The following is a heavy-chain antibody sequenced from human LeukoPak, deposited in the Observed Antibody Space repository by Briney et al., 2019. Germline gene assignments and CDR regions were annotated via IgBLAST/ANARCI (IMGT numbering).Heavy chain of an antibody. D-gene: IGHD5-24*01. CDR1: GYTFTSHY. J-gene: IGHJ5*02. CDR3: ARAPEGWLQHPHRYNWFDP. Sequence: ASVKVSCKASGYTFTSHYMHWVRQAPGQGLEWMGWINPNSGGTNYAQKFQGRVTMTRDTSISTAYMELSRLRSDDTAVYYCARAPEGWLQHPHRYNWFDPWGQGTLVTVSS. CDR2: INPNSGGT. V-gene: IGHV1-2*02.